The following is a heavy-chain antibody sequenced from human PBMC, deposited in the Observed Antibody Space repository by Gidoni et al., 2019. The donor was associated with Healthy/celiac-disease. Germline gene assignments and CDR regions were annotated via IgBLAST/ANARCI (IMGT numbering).Heavy chain of an antibody. CDR3: ARDLRDIVVVPAATPHYYYYYMDV. Sequence: QVQLVESGGGVVQPGRSLRLSCAASGFTFSSSAMHWVGQAPGKGLEWVAVISYDGSNKYYADSVKGRFTISRDNSKNTLYLQMNSLRAEDTAVYYCARDLRDIVVVPAATPHYYYYYMDVWGKGTTVTVSS. D-gene: IGHD2-2*01. CDR1: GFTFSSSA. CDR2: ISYDGSNK. V-gene: IGHV3-30-3*01. J-gene: IGHJ6*03.